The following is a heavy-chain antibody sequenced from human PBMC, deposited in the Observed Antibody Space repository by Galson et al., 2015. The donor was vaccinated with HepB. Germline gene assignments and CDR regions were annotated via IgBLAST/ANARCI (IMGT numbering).Heavy chain of an antibody. V-gene: IGHV3-30-3*01. Sequence: SLRLSCAASGFTFSNYAIHWVRQAPGKGLEWVSVISNDGSNKYYAESVKGRFTISRDNSKNTLYLQMNSLRPEDTAVYYCARSDYSTYDYVWGSYRYTGTPGAFDIWGQGTMVTVSS. J-gene: IGHJ3*02. D-gene: IGHD3-16*02. CDR3: ARSDYSTYDYVWGSYRYTGTPGAFDI. CDR1: GFTFSNYA. CDR2: ISNDGSNK.